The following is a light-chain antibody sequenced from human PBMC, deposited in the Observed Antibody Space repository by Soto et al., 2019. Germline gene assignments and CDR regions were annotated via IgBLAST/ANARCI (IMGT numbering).Light chain of an antibody. J-gene: IGLJ3*02. Sequence: QSVLTQPASVSGSPGQSITISCTGTSRDVGSYNLVSWYQQHPGKAPKLLIYEVTQRPSGISARFSGSKSGNTASLTISGLQTEDEADYYCCSYAAGAAWLFGGGTKVTVL. CDR1: SRDVGSYNL. V-gene: IGLV2-23*02. CDR3: CSYAAGAAWL. CDR2: EVT.